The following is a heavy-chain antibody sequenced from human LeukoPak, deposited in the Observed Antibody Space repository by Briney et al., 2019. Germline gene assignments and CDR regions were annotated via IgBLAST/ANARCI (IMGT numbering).Heavy chain of an antibody. CDR1: GITVSSNY. D-gene: IGHD4-17*01. Sequence: PGESLKISCAASGITVSSNYMSWVRQAPGKGLEWVSVIYSGGNTYYADSVKGRFTISRDNSKNTLYLQMNSLRAEDTAVYYCARGIGSTVFFDYWGQGTLVTVSS. CDR2: IYSGGNT. J-gene: IGHJ4*02. V-gene: IGHV3-53*01. CDR3: ARGIGSTVFFDY.